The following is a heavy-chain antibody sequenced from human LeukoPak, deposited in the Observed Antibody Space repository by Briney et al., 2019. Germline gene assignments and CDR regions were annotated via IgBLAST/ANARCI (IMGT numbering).Heavy chain of an antibody. D-gene: IGHD3-22*01. CDR3: ARDISSGYYDAFDI. V-gene: IGHV3-66*01. CDR2: IYSGGST. Sequence: GGSQRLSCAASGFTVSSNYMSWVRQAPGKGLEWVSIIYSGGSTYYADSVEGRFTISRDNSKNTLYLQMNSLRAEDTAAYYCARDISSGYYDAFDIWGQGTMVTVSS. J-gene: IGHJ3*02. CDR1: GFTVSSNY.